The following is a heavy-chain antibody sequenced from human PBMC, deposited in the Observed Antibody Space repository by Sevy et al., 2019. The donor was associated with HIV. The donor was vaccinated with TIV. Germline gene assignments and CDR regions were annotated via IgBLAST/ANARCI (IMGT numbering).Heavy chain of an antibody. J-gene: IGHJ6*02. V-gene: IGHV3-9*01. CDR1: GFTFDDYA. CDR3: AKDRGYSSSWPQNYYYYYGMDV. D-gene: IGHD6-13*01. CDR2: ISWNSGSI. Sequence: GGSLRLSCAASGFTFDDYAMHWVRQAPGKGLEWVSGISWNSGSIGYADSVKGRFTISRDNAKNSLYLQMNSLRAEDTALYYCAKDRGYSSSWPQNYYYYYGMDVWGQGTTVTVSS.